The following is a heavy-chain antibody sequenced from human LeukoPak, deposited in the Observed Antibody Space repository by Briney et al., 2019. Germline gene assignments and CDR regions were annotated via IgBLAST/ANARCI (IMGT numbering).Heavy chain of an antibody. D-gene: IGHD2-2*01. CDR3: AKGGDIVVVPAATRNWFDP. V-gene: IGHV3-23*01. CDR2: ISGSGGST. Sequence: GGSLRLSCAASGFTFSSYAMSWVRQAPGKGLEWVSAISGSGGSTYYADSVKGRFTISRDNSKNTLYLQMNSLRAEDTAVYYCAKGGDIVVVPAATRNWFDPWGQGTLVTVSS. CDR1: GFTFSSYA. J-gene: IGHJ5*02.